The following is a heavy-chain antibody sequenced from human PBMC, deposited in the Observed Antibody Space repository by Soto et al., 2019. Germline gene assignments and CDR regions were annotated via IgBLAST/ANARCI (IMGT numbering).Heavy chain of an antibody. V-gene: IGHV4-4*07. J-gene: IGHJ5*02. CDR1: GGSISSYY. CDR2: IYTSGST. D-gene: IGHD6-13*01. Sequence: SETLSLTXTVSGGSISSYYWSWIRQPAGKGLEWIGRIYTSGSTNYNPSLKSRVTMSVDTSKNQFSLKLSSVTAADTAVYYCARDRAAAGSNNWFDPWGQGTLVTVSS. CDR3: ARDRAAAGSNNWFDP.